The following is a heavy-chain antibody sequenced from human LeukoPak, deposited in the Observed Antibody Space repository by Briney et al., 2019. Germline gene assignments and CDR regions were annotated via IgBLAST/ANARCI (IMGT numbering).Heavy chain of an antibody. CDR1: GYSFTNSW. Sequence: GESLKISCQGSGYSFTNSWIGWVRQMPGKGLEWMGIIYPADSDTQYSPSFQGQVTISADKSISTAYLQWSSLKASDTAMYYCARHEVNSGSYWADYWGQGTLVTVSS. CDR3: ARHEVNSGSYWADY. V-gene: IGHV5-51*01. J-gene: IGHJ4*02. D-gene: IGHD1-26*01. CDR2: IYPADSDT.